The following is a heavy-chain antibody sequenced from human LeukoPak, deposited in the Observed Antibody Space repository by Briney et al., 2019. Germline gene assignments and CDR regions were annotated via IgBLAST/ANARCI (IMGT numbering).Heavy chain of an antibody. D-gene: IGHD2-21*02. CDR1: GFTFSSYW. J-gene: IGHJ4*02. CDR3: AKVRCDGDCHSIGS. V-gene: IGHV3-74*01. Sequence: QPGGSLRLSCAASGFTFSSYWMHWVRQAPGKGLVWVSRIGSDGSTTSYADSVKGRFTISRDNSKNTLYLQMNSLRAEDTAVYYCAKVRCDGDCHSIGSWGQGTLVTVSS. CDR2: IGSDGSTT.